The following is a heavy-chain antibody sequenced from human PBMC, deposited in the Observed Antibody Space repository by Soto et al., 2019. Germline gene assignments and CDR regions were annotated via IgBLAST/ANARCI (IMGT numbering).Heavy chain of an antibody. CDR2: IIPIFGTA. CDR1: GGTFSSYA. D-gene: IGHD3-3*01. V-gene: IGHV1-69*06. Sequence: SVKVSCKASGGTFSSYAISWVRQAPGQGLEWMGGIIPIFGTANYAQKFQGRVTITADKSTSTAYMELSSLRSEDTAVYYCAGGTYDFWSGYYTGLVRSGYYYYGMDVWGQGTTVTVSS. J-gene: IGHJ6*02. CDR3: AGGTYDFWSGYYTGLVRSGYYYYGMDV.